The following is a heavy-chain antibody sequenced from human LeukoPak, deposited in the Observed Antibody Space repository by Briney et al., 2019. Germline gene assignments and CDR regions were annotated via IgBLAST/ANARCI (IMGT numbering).Heavy chain of an antibody. D-gene: IGHD6-13*01. V-gene: IGHV3-30-3*01. CDR3: ASSYGSSWHAHDY. CDR2: ISYDGSNK. Sequence: GRSLRLSCAASGFTFSSYAMHWVRQAPGKGLEWVAVISYDGSNKYYADSVKGRFTISRDNSKNTLYLQMNSLRAEDTAVYYCASSYGSSWHAHDYWGQGTLVTVSS. J-gene: IGHJ4*02. CDR1: GFTFSSYA.